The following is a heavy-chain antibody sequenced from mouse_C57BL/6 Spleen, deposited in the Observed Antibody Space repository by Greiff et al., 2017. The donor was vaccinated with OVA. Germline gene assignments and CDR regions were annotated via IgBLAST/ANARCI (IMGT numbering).Heavy chain of an antibody. D-gene: IGHD1-1*01. CDR1: GFTFSSYG. V-gene: IGHV5-6*01. CDR3: ARHTDYYGSSYEDY. J-gene: IGHJ2*01. CDR2: ISSGGSYT. Sequence: EVKLVESGGDLVKPGGSLKLSCAASGFTFSSYGMSWVRQTPDKRLEWVATISSGGSYTYYPDSVKGRFTISRDNAKNTLYLQMSSLKSEDTAMYYCARHTDYYGSSYEDYWGQGTTLTVSS.